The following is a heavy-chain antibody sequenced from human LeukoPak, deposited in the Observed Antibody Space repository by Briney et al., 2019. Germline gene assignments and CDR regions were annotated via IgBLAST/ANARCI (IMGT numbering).Heavy chain of an antibody. J-gene: IGHJ3*02. D-gene: IGHD3-22*01. CDR1: GGSFSGYY. CDR2: INHSGST. CDR3: ARPYYYDSSPGLAFDI. Sequence: SETLSLTCAVYGGSFSGYYWSWIRQPPGKGLEWIGEINHSGSTNYNPSLKSRVTISVDTSKNQFSLKLSSVTAADTAVYYCARPYYYDSSPGLAFDIWGQGTMVTVSS. V-gene: IGHV4-34*01.